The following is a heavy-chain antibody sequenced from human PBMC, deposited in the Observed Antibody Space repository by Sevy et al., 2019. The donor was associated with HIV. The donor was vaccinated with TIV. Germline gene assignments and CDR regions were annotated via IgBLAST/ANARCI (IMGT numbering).Heavy chain of an antibody. CDR3: TWWKGAQSIFDC. J-gene: IGHJ4*02. CDR1: GFSFGDYA. D-gene: IGHD2-15*01. Sequence: GGSLRLSCTASGFSFGDYAMNWVRQAPGKGLEWVAFLKNKARGGTLDHAASVKGRFTSSRDDSKSIVYLQMIDLRTEDTGVYYGTWWKGAQSIFDCWGQGALVTVSS. CDR2: LKNKARGGTL. V-gene: IGHV3-49*04.